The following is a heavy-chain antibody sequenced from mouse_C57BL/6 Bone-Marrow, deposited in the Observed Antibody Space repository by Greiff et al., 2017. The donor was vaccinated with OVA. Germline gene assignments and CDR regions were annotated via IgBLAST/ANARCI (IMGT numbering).Heavy chain of an antibody. CDR1: GYTFTDYE. CDR3: TRWDPLYGNYYAMDY. D-gene: IGHD1-1*02. Sequence: VQLVESGAELVRPGASVTLSCKASGYTFTDYEMHWVKQTPVHGLEWIGAIDPETGGTAYNQKFKGKAILTADKSSSTAYMELRSLTSEDSAVYYCTRWDPLYGNYYAMDYWGQGTSVTVSS. V-gene: IGHV1-15*01. CDR2: IDPETGGT. J-gene: IGHJ4*01.